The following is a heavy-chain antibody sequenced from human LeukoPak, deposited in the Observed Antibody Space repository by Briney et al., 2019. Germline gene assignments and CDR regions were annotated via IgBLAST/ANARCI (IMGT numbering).Heavy chain of an antibody. J-gene: IGHJ4*02. CDR1: GYTFTGYY. CDR3: ARGSDYYDSSGYPYYFDY. Sequence: ASVKVSCKASGYTFTGYYMHWVRQAPGQGLEWMGWINPNSGGTNYAQKFRGRVTMTRDTSISTAYMELSRLRSDDTAVYYCARGSDYYDSSGYPYYFDYWGQGTLVTVSS. V-gene: IGHV1-2*02. CDR2: INPNSGGT. D-gene: IGHD3-22*01.